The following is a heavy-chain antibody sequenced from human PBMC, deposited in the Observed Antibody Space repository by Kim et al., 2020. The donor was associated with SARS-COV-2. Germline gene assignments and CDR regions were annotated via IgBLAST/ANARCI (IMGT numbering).Heavy chain of an antibody. V-gene: IGHV5-10-1*01. J-gene: IGHJ5*02. CDR2: IDPSDSYT. CDR1: GYSFTSYW. D-gene: IGHD6-13*01. CDR3: ARLSFSGSWYSRWFDP. Sequence: GESLKISCKGSGYSFTSYWIIWVRHMPGKGLEWMGRIDPSDSYTNYSPSFQVHVTISADKSISTAYLQWSSLKASDTAMYYCARLSFSGSWYSRWFDPWGQGTLVTIST.